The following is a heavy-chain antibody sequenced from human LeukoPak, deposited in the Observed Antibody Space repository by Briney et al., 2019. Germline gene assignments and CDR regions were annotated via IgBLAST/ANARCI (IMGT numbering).Heavy chain of an antibody. CDR1: GFTFSCYA. D-gene: IGHD6-19*01. CDR2: ISYDGSNK. J-gene: IGHJ4*02. Sequence: GRSLRLSCAASGFTFSCYAMHWVRQAPGKGLEWVAVISYDGSNKYYADSVKGRFTISRDNSKNTLYLQMNSLRAEDTAVYYCARVAVAAAFDYWGQGTLVTVSS. V-gene: IGHV3-30-3*01. CDR3: ARVAVAAAFDY.